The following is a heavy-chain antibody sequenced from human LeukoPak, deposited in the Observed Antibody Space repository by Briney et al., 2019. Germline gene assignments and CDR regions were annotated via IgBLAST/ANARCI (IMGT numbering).Heavy chain of an antibody. V-gene: IGHV3-9*03. D-gene: IGHD3-10*01. CDR1: GFTFDDYA. CDR2: ISWNSGSI. J-gene: IGHJ4*02. CDR3: AKGAYGSGSYYLFDY. Sequence: GRSLRLSCAASGFTFDDYAMHWVRQAPGKGLEWVSGISWNSGSIVYADSVKGRFTISRDNAKNSLYLQMNSLRAEDMALYYCAKGAYGSGSYYLFDYWGRGTLVTVSS.